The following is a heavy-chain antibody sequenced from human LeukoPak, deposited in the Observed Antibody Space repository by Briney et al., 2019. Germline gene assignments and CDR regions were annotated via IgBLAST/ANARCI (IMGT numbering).Heavy chain of an antibody. J-gene: IGHJ5*02. D-gene: IGHD1-7*01. Sequence: ASVKVSCKVSGYTLTELSMHWVRQAPGKGLEWMGGFDPEDGETIYAQKFQGRVTMTEDTSTDTAYMELSSLRSEDTAVYYCATGGALVELHNWFDPWGQGTLVTVSS. V-gene: IGHV1-24*01. CDR1: GYTLTELS. CDR3: ATGGALVELHNWFDP. CDR2: FDPEDGET.